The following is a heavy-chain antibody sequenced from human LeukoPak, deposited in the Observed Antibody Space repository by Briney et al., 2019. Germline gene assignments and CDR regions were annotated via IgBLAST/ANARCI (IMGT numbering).Heavy chain of an antibody. J-gene: IGHJ4*02. V-gene: IGHV5-51*01. D-gene: IGHD5-24*01. Sequence: GESLKISCKGSGYSFTSYWIGWVRQMPGKGLEWVGIIYPGDSDTRYSPSFQGQVTISVDKSTSTAYLQWSSLKASDTAMYYCARRGRDGYNPFEYWGQGTLVTVSS. CDR2: IYPGDSDT. CDR3: ARRGRDGYNPFEY. CDR1: GYSFTSYW.